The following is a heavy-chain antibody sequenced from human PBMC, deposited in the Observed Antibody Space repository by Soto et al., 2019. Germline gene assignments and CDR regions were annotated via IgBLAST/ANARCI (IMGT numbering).Heavy chain of an antibody. D-gene: IGHD5-18*01. V-gene: IGHV3-21*01. CDR1: GFTFSSYG. CDR2: ISSSSTYI. CDR3: ARGSGYSYGYGGY. Sequence: EVQLVESGGGLVKPGGSLRLSCAASGFTFSSYGMNWVRQAPGKGLEWVSSISSSSTYIYYADSVKGRFTISIDNAKNSLHLQMNSLRAEDTAVYYCARGSGYSYGYGGYWGQGTLVTVSS. J-gene: IGHJ4*02.